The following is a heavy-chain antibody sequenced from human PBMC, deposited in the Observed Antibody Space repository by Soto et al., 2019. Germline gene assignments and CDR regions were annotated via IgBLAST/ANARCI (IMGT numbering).Heavy chain of an antibody. CDR2: ISAYNGNT. CDR1: GYTFTSYG. CDR3: ARDKGCSSTSCYANYFDP. V-gene: IGHV1-18*01. Sequence: GASVKVSCKASGYTFTSYGISCVRQAPGQGLEWMGWISAYNGNTNYAQNLQGRVTMTTDTSTSTAYMELRSLRSDDTAVYYCARDKGCSSTSCYANYFDPWGQGTLVTVSS. D-gene: IGHD2-2*01. J-gene: IGHJ5*02.